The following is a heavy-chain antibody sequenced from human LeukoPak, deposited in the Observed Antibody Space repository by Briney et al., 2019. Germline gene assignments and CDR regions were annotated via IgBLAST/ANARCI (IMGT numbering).Heavy chain of an antibody. CDR1: ECTYSGYW. CDR3: ARDRKYQPDY. Sequence: GWALRLYCGASECTYSGYWLHWVRQATEKGLVWVSRINSDGSGTSYADSVKGRFTISRDNAKNTLYLQMNSLRVEDTAVYYCARDRKYQPDYWGQGTLVTVSS. J-gene: IGHJ4*02. V-gene: IGHV3-74*01. D-gene: IGHD2-2*01. CDR2: INSDGSGT.